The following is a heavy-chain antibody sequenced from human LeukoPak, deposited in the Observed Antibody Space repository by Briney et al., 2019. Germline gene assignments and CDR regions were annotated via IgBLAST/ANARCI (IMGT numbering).Heavy chain of an antibody. J-gene: IGHJ4*02. CDR3: AREVVAATPYVDY. D-gene: IGHD2-15*01. CDR1: GFTFSTYT. Sequence: GGSLRLSCAASGFTFSTYTMNWVRQAPGKGLEWVSSISSSSSYTYYAGSVKGRFTISRDNAKNSLYLQMNSLRAEDTAVYYCAREVVAATPYVDYWGQGTLVTVSS. V-gene: IGHV3-21*01. CDR2: ISSSSSYT.